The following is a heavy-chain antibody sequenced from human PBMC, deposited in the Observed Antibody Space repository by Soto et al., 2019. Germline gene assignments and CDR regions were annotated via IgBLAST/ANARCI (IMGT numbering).Heavy chain of an antibody. Sequence: QVQLQESGPGLVKPSETLALTCTVSGDSVNSGSYYWTWVRQSPGKGLEWIDYVDHNGITNSNPSLQSRVTMSIDTYNNRYSLELTSVTAADTAFYYCARDIRGYSRALDYWGQGTLVTVYS. D-gene: IGHD5-18*01. V-gene: IGHV4-61*03. CDR3: ARDIRGYSRALDY. CDR1: GDSVNSGSYY. CDR2: VDHNGIT. J-gene: IGHJ4*02.